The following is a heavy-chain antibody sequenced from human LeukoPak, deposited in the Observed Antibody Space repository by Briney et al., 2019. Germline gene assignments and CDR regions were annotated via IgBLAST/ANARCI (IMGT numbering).Heavy chain of an antibody. CDR2: IYYSGST. CDR3: ASSGSYSNWFDP. D-gene: IGHD1-26*01. Sequence: PSETLSLTCTVSSGSISSYYWSWIRQPPGKGLEWIGYIYYSGSTNYNPSLKSRVTISVDTSKNQFSLKLSSVTAADTAVYYCASSGSYSNWFDPWGQGTLVTVSS. CDR1: SGSISSYY. J-gene: IGHJ5*02. V-gene: IGHV4-59*08.